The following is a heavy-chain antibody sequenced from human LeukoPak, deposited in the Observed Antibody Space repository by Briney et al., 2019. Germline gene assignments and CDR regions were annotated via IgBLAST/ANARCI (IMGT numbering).Heavy chain of an antibody. CDR3: ARESGSSGYYRPFDY. Sequence: SETLSLTCTVSGGSISSYYWSWIRQPAGKGLEWIGRIYTSGSTNYNPSLKSRVTMSVDTSKNQFSLKLSSVIAADTAVYYCARESGSSGYYRPFDYWGQGTLVTVSS. CDR2: IYTSGST. D-gene: IGHD3-22*01. V-gene: IGHV4-4*07. CDR1: GGSISSYY. J-gene: IGHJ4*02.